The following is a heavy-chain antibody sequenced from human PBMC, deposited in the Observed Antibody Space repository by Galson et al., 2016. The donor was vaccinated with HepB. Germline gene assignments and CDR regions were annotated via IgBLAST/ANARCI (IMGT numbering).Heavy chain of an antibody. CDR3: TTRVVVMVAAAINWFDP. J-gene: IGHJ5*02. CDR2: IKSKTDGGTT. V-gene: IGHV3-15*07. CDR1: GFTFSNAW. Sequence: SLRLSCAASGFTFSNAWMNWVRRAPGKGLEWVGRIKSKTDGGTTDYAAPVKGRFTISRDDSKNTLYLQMNSLKTGDTAVYYCTTRVVVMVAAAINWFDPWGQGTLVTVSS. D-gene: IGHD2-15*01.